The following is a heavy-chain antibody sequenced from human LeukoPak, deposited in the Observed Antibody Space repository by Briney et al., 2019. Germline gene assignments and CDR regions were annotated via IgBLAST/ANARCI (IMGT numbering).Heavy chain of an antibody. D-gene: IGHD6-13*01. V-gene: IGHV3-53*01. CDR1: GFSVSHNY. CDR2: IYSGGNT. Sequence: PGGSLRLSCTASGFSVSHNYMNWVRQAPGKGLEWVALIYSGGNTHYSDSVKGRFTISRENSKNTLYLQMRSGRVEDTAVYYCTRDTPGIAASVSGGWGQGTLVTVSS. J-gene: IGHJ4*02. CDR3: TRDTPGIAASVSGG.